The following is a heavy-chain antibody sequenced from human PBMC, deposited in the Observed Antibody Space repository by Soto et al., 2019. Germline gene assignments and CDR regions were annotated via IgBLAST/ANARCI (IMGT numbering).Heavy chain of an antibody. CDR1: GGSISSGGYY. D-gene: IGHD3-16*01. CDR2: IYYSGST. Sequence: SETLSLTCTVSGGSISSGGYYWSWIRQHPGKGLEWIGYIYYSGSTYYNPSLKSRVTISVDTSKNQFSLKLSSVTAADTAVYYWARAWGRWGGYYFDYWGQGTLVTVSS. J-gene: IGHJ4*02. V-gene: IGHV4-31*03. CDR3: ARAWGRWGGYYFDY.